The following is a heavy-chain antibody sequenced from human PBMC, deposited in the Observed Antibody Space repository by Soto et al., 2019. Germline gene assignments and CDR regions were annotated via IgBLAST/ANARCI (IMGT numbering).Heavy chain of an antibody. V-gene: IGHV3-53*01. CDR3: ARASMAAAGYYFDY. CDR2: IYSGGST. CDR1: GFTVSTNY. Sequence: GGSLRLSCAASGFTVSTNYMSWIRQAPGKGLEWVSAIYSGGSTYYTDSVKGRFTISRDNSKNTLFLQMNSLRAEDMAVYYCARASMAAAGYYFDYWGQGTRVTVSS. D-gene: IGHD6-13*01. J-gene: IGHJ4*02.